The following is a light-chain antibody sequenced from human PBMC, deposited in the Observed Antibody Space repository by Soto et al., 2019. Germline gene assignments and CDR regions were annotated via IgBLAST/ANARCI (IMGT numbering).Light chain of an antibody. J-gene: IGLJ3*02. CDR1: STDVGNYNY. CDR3: SSYAGSNNWV. CDR2: DVN. V-gene: IGLV2-8*01. Sequence: QSALTQPPSASGSPGQSLTISCTGTSTDVGNYNYASWYQQHPGKAPKLMISDVNRRPSGVPDRFSGSKSGNTASLTVSGLQAEDEADYYCSSYAGSNNWVFGGGTKLTVL.